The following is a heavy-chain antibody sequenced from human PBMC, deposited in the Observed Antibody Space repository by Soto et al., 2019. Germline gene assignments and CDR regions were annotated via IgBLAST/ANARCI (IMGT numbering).Heavy chain of an antibody. D-gene: IGHD5-12*01. CDR1: GGTFSTQA. CDR2: IIPVFGTA. CDR3: ASNRDGFNYPY. V-gene: IGHV1-69*12. Sequence: QVQLVQSGAEVKKPGSSVKVSCKASGGTFSTQAIHWVRQAPGQGLEWMGGIIPVFGTARNAQRFQARVTSTADESTSTAYMELSSLTSDDTDVYFCASNRDGFNYPYWGQGTRVNVTS. J-gene: IGHJ4*02.